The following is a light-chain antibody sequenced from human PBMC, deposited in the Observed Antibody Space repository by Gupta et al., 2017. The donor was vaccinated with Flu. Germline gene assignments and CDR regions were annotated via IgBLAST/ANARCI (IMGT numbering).Light chain of an antibody. J-gene: IGKJ4*01. CDR3: MQSLQGLT. CDR1: QSLLKSNGSNY. Sequence: EIVMTQYPLSLPVAPGESASMSCRSSQSLLKSNGSNYLDWYLQRPGRSLQLLIYLSSHRASGVPDRISSRGSGTDFPLKISRVEAEDVGVYYCMQSLQGLTFGGGTKMEIK. V-gene: IGKV2-28*01. CDR2: LSS.